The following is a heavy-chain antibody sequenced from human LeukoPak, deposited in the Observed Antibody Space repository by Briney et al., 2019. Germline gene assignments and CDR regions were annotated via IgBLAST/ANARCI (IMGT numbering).Heavy chain of an antibody. V-gene: IGHV3-23*01. CDR1: GFTSSDYA. Sequence: GGSLRLSCAASGFTSSDYAMSWVRQAPGKGLEWVSGIGGSGGSTYYADSVKGRFTISRDNSKNTLYLQMNSLRDEDTAVYYCARHPSTTRYLDLWGRGTLLTVSS. D-gene: IGHD1-26*01. CDR2: IGGSGGST. J-gene: IGHJ2*01. CDR3: ARHPSTTRYLDL.